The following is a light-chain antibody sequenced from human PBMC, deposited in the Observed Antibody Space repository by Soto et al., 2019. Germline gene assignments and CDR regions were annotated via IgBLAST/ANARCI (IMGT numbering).Light chain of an antibody. CDR3: QQYHTVPYT. CDR1: QSISSW. Sequence: DIQMTQSPSTLSASVGDRVTITCRASQSISSWLAWYQQKPGKAPKLLIYDASSLESGVPSRFSGSGSGTEFTLTISSLQPDDLATSFRQQYHTVPYTFGQGTKVDIK. J-gene: IGKJ2*01. CDR2: DAS. V-gene: IGKV1-5*01.